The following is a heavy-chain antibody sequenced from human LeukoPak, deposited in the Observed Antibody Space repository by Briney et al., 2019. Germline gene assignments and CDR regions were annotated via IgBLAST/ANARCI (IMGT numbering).Heavy chain of an antibody. CDR2: ISGSGGST. CDR3: AKFTPSWENGATYYFDY. J-gene: IGHJ4*02. V-gene: IGHV3-23*01. Sequence: GGSLRLSCAASGFTFSSYAMSWVRQAPGKGLEWVSAISGSGGSTYYADSVKGRFTISRDNSKNTLYLQMNSLRAEDTAVYYCAKFTPSWENGATYYFDYWGQGTLVTVSS. CDR1: GFTFSSYA. D-gene: IGHD1-26*01.